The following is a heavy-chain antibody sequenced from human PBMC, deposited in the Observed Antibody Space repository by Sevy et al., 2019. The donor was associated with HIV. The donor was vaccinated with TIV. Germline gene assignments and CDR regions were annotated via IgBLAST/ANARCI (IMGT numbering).Heavy chain of an antibody. J-gene: IGHJ4*02. CDR2: ISSSSSTI. Sequence: GGSLRLSCAASGFGLSNHAMIWVRQAPGKGLEWVSYISSSSSTIYYADSVKGRFTISRDNAKNSLYLQMNSLRDEDTAVYYCARDSPRRGSSNYWGQGTLVTVSS. D-gene: IGHD6-6*01. CDR1: GFGLSNHA. CDR3: ARDSPRRGSSNY. V-gene: IGHV3-48*02.